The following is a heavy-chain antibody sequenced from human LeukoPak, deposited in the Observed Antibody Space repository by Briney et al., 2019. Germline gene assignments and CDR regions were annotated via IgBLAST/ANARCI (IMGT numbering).Heavy chain of an antibody. CDR3: ARDSKQSMDV. Sequence: GGSLRLSCAASGFTFSSYSMNWVRQAPGKGLEWVSSISSSSSYIYYADSVKGRFPISRDNAKHSLYLQINSLRAEDTAVYYCARDSKQSMDVWGKGTTVTVSS. CDR2: ISSSSSYI. D-gene: IGHD1/OR15-1a*01. J-gene: IGHJ6*03. V-gene: IGHV3-21*01. CDR1: GFTFSSYS.